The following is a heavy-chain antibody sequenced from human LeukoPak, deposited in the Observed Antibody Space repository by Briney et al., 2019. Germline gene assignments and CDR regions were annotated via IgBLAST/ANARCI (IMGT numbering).Heavy chain of an antibody. J-gene: IGHJ4*02. CDR3: ARFATGGLYYFDY. CDR2: IYYSGDT. V-gene: IGHV4-59*01. D-gene: IGHD6-19*01. CDR1: DGAIAGYS. Sequence: SETLSLTCTVSDGAIAGYSWSWIRQAPGKGLEWIGYIYYSGDTNYNPSLQSRVTVSVDTSKNQFSLRLTSVSAADTAVYYCARFATGGLYYFDYWGQGTLVIVSS.